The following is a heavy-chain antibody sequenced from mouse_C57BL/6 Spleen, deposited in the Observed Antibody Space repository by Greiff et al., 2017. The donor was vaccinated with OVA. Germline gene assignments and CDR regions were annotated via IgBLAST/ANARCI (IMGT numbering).Heavy chain of an antibody. CDR2: IWTCGGT. Sequence: VKLMESGPGLVAPSQSLSITCTVSGFSLTSYAISWVRQPPGKGLEWLGVIWTCGGTNYNSAHKSRLSISKDNSKSQVFLKMNSLQTDDTARYYCARPANYYGSSYGYFDGWGTGTTVTVSS. CDR1: GFSLTSYA. V-gene: IGHV2-9-1*01. CDR3: ARPANYYGSSYGYFDG. D-gene: IGHD1-1*01. J-gene: IGHJ1*03.